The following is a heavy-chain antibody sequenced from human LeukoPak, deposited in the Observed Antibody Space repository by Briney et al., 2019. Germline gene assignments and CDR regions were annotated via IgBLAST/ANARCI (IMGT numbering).Heavy chain of an antibody. J-gene: IGHJ4*02. D-gene: IGHD3-10*01. V-gene: IGHV4-59*11. CDR1: GGSISSHY. Sequence: SETLSLTCTVSGGSISSHYWSWIRQPPGKGLEWIGYIYYSGSTNYNPSLKSRVTISVDTSKNQFSLKLSSVTAADTAVYYCARGNYYYARKWGQGTLVTVSS. CDR3: ARGNYYYARK. CDR2: IYYSGST.